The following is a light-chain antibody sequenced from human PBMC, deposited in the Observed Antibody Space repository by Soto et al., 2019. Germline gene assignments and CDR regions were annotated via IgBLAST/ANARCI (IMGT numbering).Light chain of an antibody. J-gene: IGKJ1*01. V-gene: IGKV3-20*01. CDR1: QSVSNNY. CDR3: QQYGSSGT. Sequence: EIVLTPSPCTLSLSPGERATLSCRASQSVSNNYLAWYQQKPGHAPRLLIYGASNRATGIPDRLSGSGSGTDFTLTISRLEPEDFAVYYCQQYGSSGTFGQGTKVDIK. CDR2: GAS.